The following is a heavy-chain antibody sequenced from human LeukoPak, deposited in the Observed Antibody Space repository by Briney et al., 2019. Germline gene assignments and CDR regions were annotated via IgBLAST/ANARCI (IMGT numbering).Heavy chain of an antibody. J-gene: IGHJ1*01. CDR2: IIPILGIA. CDR1: GCTFSSYA. V-gene: IGHV1-69*04. D-gene: IGHD6-19*01. Sequence: ASVKVSCKASGCTFSSYAISWVRQAPGQGLEWMGRIIPILGIANYAQKFQGRVTITADKSTSPAYMELSSLRSEDTAVYYCARRVGSGWPVQHWGQGTLVTVSS. CDR3: ARRVGSGWPVQH.